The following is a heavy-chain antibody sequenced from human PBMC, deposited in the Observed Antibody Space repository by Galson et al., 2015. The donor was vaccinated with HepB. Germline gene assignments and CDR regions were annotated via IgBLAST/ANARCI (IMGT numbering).Heavy chain of an antibody. J-gene: IGHJ3*01. D-gene: IGHD7-27*01. V-gene: IGHV1-69*02. CDR1: GDTLTSYS. CDR2: IIAVFDLP. Sequence: SVKVSCKASGDTLTSYSIGWLRQAPGQGLEWMGRIIAVFDLPEYAQKFQGRVIITADRSTSTAYMELSSLRSDDTAVYFCARWGMDAFDVWGQGTKVTVSS. CDR3: ARWGMDAFDV.